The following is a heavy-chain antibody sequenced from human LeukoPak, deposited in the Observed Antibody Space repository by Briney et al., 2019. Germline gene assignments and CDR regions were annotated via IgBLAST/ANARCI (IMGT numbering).Heavy chain of an antibody. CDR3: ARVGYNYGYDY. CDR1: GFIFSSYW. J-gene: IGHJ4*02. V-gene: IGHV3-74*01. D-gene: IGHD5-18*01. CDR2: INPDGSST. Sequence: GGSLRLSCAASGFIFSSYWMHWVRQAPGKGLVWVSRINPDGSSTTYANSVKGRFTISRDNAKNTLSLQMNSLRAEDTAVYYCARVGYNYGYDYWGQGTLVTVSS.